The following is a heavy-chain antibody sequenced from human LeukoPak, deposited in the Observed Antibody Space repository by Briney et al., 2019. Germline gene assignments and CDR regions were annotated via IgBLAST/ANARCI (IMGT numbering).Heavy chain of an antibody. J-gene: IGHJ6*02. CDR2: IYSGGST. Sequence: PGGSLRVSCAASGFTVSSNYMSWVRQAPGKGLEWVSVIYSGGSTYYADSVKGRFIISRDNSKNTLYLQMNSRRAEDTAVYYCARALGPGSGMDVWGQGTTVTASS. CDR3: ARALGPGSGMDV. CDR1: GFTVSSNY. V-gene: IGHV3-53*01.